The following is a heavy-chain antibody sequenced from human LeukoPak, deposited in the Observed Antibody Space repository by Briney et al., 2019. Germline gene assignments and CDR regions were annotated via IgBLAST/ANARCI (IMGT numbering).Heavy chain of an antibody. CDR3: ARGSYYYDSSGYYPFDY. CDR2: IIPIFGTA. D-gene: IGHD3-22*01. V-gene: IGHV1-69*05. Sequence: SVKVFCKASGGTFSSYAISWVRQAPGQGLEWMGGIIPIFGTANYAQKFQGRVTITTDESTSTAYMELSSLRSEDTAVYYCARGSYYYDSSGYYPFDYWGQGTLVTVSS. J-gene: IGHJ4*02. CDR1: GGTFSSYA.